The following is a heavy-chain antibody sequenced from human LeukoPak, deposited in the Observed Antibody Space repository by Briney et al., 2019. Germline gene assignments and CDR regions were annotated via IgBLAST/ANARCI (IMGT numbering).Heavy chain of an antibody. V-gene: IGHV4-39*01. CDR2: IYYSGST. J-gene: IGHJ4*02. Sequence: SETLSLTCTVSGGSISSSSYYWGWIRQPPGKGLEWLGSIYYSGSTYYNPSLKSRVTISVDTSKNQFSRKLSSATAADTAVYYCARGGSSTADGGGPVYYSSSWYPFDYWGQGTLVTVSS. CDR1: GGSISSSSYY. CDR3: ARGGSSTADGGGPVYYSSSWYPFDY. D-gene: IGHD6-13*01.